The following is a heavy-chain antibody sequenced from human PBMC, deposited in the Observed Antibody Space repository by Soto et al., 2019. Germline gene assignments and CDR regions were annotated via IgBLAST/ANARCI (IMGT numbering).Heavy chain of an antibody. V-gene: IGHV1-46*01. CDR1: GYTFTSYY. D-gene: IGHD2-2*01. Sequence: ASVKVSCKASGYTFTSYYVHWVRQAPGQGLEWMGIINPSAGSTNYAQKFQGRVTMTTDTSTSTVYMELTSLRPHDTAAYYCASLGLQLFSVPAHGGAFNIPGKATMITGSS. CDR3: ASLGLQLFSVPAHGGAFNI. CDR2: INPSAGST. J-gene: IGHJ3*02.